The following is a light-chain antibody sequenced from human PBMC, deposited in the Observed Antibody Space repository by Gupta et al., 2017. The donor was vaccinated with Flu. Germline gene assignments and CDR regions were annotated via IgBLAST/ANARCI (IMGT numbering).Light chain of an antibody. CDR1: LSGSNN. V-gene: IGKV3-15*01. CDR3: QQYDDWPS. CDR2: DAS. Sequence: PGESPTLCCRASLSGSNNFAWYQQKPGQAPRLLIHDASTSATDIPARFSGSGSGTEFTLTISSLQAEDFALYFCQQYDDWPSFGGGTTVAIK. J-gene: IGKJ4*01.